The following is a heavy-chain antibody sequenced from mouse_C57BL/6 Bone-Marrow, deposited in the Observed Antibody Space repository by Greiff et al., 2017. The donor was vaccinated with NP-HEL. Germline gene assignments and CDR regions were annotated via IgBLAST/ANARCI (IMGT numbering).Heavy chain of an antibody. CDR3: ARDGYPEGSYYFDY. V-gene: IGHV3-5*01. J-gene: IGHJ2*01. D-gene: IGHD2-2*01. CDR1: GISITTGNYR. Sequence: EVKLVESGPGLVKPSQTVFLTCTVTGISITTGNYRWSWIRQFPGNKLEWIGYIYYSGTITYNPSLTSRTTITRDTPKNQFFLEMNSLTAEDTATYYCARDGYPEGSYYFDYWGQGTTLTVSS. CDR2: IYYSGTI.